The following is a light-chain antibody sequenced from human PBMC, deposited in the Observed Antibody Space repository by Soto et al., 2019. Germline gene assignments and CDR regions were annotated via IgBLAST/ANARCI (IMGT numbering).Light chain of an antibody. CDR2: EVS. CDR3: SSYTSSSTRV. J-gene: IGLJ1*01. Sequence: SPLTQPASLSPSPGKSVTSCCAGNSSYGGAHDYVTWYQQHPDTAPKLIIHEVSHRPSGVSNRFSGSKSANTATLTISGLQAEDEADYYCSSYTSSSTRVFGTGTKVTAL. CDR1: SSYGGAHDY. V-gene: IGLV2-14*03.